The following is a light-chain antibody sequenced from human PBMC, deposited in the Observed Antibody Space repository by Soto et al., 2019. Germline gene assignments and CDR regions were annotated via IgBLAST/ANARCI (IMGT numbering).Light chain of an antibody. CDR3: QQDCSSPVT. V-gene: IGKV3-20*01. Sequence: EIVLTQSPGTLSLSPGERATLSCRASQSVSRSYLAWYQQKPGQAPKLLIYGASSRATGIPDRFSGSGSGTDFTITISRLEPEDFAVYFCQQDCSSPVTFGQGTRLEIK. CDR1: QSVSRSY. J-gene: IGKJ5*01. CDR2: GAS.